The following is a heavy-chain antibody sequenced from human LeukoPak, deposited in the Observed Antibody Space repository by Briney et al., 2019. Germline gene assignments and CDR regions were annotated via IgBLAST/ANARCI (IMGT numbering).Heavy chain of an antibody. CDR2: IYTSGGT. D-gene: IGHD6-19*01. Sequence: SETLSLTCTVSGGSISNYYWTWIRQPAGKGLEWIRRIYTSGGTNYNPSLKSRVTMSVDTSKNQFSLKLSSVTAADTAMYYCARAAEYSSGWYLFGYWGQGILVTVSA. V-gene: IGHV4-4*07. CDR3: ARAAEYSSGWYLFGY. J-gene: IGHJ4*02. CDR1: GGSISNYY.